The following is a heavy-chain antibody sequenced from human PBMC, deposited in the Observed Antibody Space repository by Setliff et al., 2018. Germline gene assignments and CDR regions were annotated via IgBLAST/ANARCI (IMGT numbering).Heavy chain of an antibody. D-gene: IGHD6-19*01. CDR3: ARAPPSSGWTPRGYYYYYMDV. CDR2: MYYSGST. J-gene: IGHJ6*03. Sequence: PSETLSLTCTVSGGSISSYYWSWIRQPPGKGLEWIGYMYYSGSTNYNPSFKSRVTISVDTSKNRFSLKLSSVTAADTAVYYCARAPPSSGWTPRGYYYYYMDVWGKGTTVTVSS. CDR1: GGSISSYY. V-gene: IGHV4-59*01.